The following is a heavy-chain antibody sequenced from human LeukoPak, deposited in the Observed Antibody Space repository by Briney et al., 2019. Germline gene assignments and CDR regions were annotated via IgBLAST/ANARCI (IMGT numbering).Heavy chain of an antibody. J-gene: IGHJ4*02. V-gene: IGHV3-21*01. Sequence: GGSLRLSCAASGFTFSSCSMNWVRQAPGKGLEWVSSISSSSSYIYYADSVKGRFTISRDNAKNSLYLQMNSLRAEDTAVYYCARDITLYVDYWGQGTLVTVSS. CDR2: ISSSSSYI. CDR3: ARDITLYVDY. D-gene: IGHD3-10*01. CDR1: GFTFSSCS.